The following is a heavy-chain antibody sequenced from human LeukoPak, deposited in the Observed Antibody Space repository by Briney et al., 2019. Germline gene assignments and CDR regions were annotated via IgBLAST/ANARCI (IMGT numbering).Heavy chain of an antibody. CDR2: ISGSGDTT. D-gene: IGHD3-3*01. V-gene: IGHV3-23*01. J-gene: IGHJ4*02. CDR3: AKSIFGVVPASLMDY. Sequence: GGSLRLSCAASGFTFSSYAMSWVRQAPGKGLDWVSTISGSGDTTYYADSVKGRFTFSRDNSKSTLYLQMNSLRVDDTAVYYCAKSIFGVVPASLMDYWGQGTLVTVSS. CDR1: GFTFSSYA.